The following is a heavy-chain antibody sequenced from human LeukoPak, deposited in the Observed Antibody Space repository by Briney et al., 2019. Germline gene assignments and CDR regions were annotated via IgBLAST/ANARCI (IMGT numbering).Heavy chain of an antibody. V-gene: IGHV1-8*01. CDR2: MSPNSGDT. Sequence: ASVKVSCKASGYTFTSYDFNWVRQATGQRPEWMGWMSPNSGDTGYAQKIQDGVTMTRNTSISTAYMELSSLRSDDTAVYYCARGPPNWGYDYWGPGTLVTVSS. CDR1: GYTFTSYD. J-gene: IGHJ4*02. D-gene: IGHD7-27*01. CDR3: ARGPPNWGYDY.